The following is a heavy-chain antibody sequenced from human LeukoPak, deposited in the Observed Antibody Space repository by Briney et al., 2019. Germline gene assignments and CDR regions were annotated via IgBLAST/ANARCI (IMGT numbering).Heavy chain of an antibody. CDR2: IWYDGSNK. Sequence: GRSLRLSCAASGFTFSSYGMHWVRQAPGKGLEWVAVIWYDGSNKYYADSVKGRFTISRDNSKNTLYLQMNSLRAEDTAVYYCARGRGSASNWFDPWGQGTLVTVSS. J-gene: IGHJ5*02. V-gene: IGHV3-33*01. CDR1: GFTFSSYG. CDR3: ARGRGSASNWFDP.